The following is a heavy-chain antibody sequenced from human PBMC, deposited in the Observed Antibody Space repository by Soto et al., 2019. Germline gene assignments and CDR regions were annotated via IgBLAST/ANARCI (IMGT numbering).Heavy chain of an antibody. D-gene: IGHD2-15*01. J-gene: IGHJ4*02. Sequence: SETLSLTCTLSSGPASGSCYLWTWVRQPPGNGLPWMASVYYSRRTKYNPSLKSRVSISVDTSKHHFSLKLTSVPAADPAVYYCARAFSCSGGNCYHYFDYWGQGTLVTVSS. CDR2: VYYSRRT. CDR1: SGPASGSCYL. CDR3: ARAFSCSGGNCYHYFDY. V-gene: IGHV4-61*03.